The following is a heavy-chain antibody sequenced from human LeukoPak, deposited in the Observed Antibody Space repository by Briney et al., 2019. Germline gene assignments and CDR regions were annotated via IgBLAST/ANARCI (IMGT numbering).Heavy chain of an antibody. CDR2: IYFSGNT. CDR1: GGSTSSSSYY. CDR3: ARQRYSSGWYIDC. D-gene: IGHD6-19*01. V-gene: IGHV4-39*01. J-gene: IGHJ4*02. Sequence: PSETLSLACTVSGGSTSSSSYYWGWIRQPPGKGLDLIGSIYFSGNTYYNPSLKSRVNISVDTSKNQFSLKLSSVTAADTAVYYCARQRYSSGWYIDCWGQGTLVTVSS.